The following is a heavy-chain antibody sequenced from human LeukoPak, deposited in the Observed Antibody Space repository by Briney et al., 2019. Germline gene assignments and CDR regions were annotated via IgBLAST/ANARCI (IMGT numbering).Heavy chain of an antibody. D-gene: IGHD6-13*01. CDR1: GFTFSSYA. V-gene: IGHV3-30*04. Sequence: GGSLRLSCAASGFTFSSYAMHWVRQAPGKGLEWVAVISYDGSNKYYADSVKGQFTISRDNSKNTLYLQMNSLRAEDTAVYYCARGGYSSSWSFHYYYYYGMDVWGQGTTVTVSS. CDR3: ARGGYSSSWSFHYYYYYGMDV. CDR2: ISYDGSNK. J-gene: IGHJ6*02.